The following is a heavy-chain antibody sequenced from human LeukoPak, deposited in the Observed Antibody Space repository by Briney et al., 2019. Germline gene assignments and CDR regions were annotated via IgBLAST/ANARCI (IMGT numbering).Heavy chain of an antibody. J-gene: IGHJ4*02. CDR3: ARSTRGSGYPNDY. CDR2: ISSSSSYI. CDR1: GFTFSSYS. Sequence: GGSLRLSCAASGFTFSSYSMSWVRQAPGKGLEWVSSISSSSSYIYYADSVKGLFTISRDNAKNSLYLQMNSLRAEDTAVYYCARSTRGSGYPNDYWGQGTLVTVSS. V-gene: IGHV3-21*01. D-gene: IGHD3-22*01.